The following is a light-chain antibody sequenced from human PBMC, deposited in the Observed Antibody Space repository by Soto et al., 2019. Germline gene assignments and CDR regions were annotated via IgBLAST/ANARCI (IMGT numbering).Light chain of an antibody. Sequence: QSVLTQPPSGSGAPGQRVTISFTGSSSNIGAGYDVHWYQQLPGTAPKLLIYGNSNRPSGVPDRFSGSKSGTSASLAITGLQAEDEADYYCQSYASSLSRYVFGTGTKLTVL. CDR2: GNS. J-gene: IGLJ1*01. CDR3: QSYASSLSRYV. V-gene: IGLV1-40*01. CDR1: SSNIGAGYD.